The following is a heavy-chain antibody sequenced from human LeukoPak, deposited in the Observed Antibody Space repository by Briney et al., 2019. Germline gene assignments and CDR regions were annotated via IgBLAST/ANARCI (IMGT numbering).Heavy chain of an antibody. Sequence: RGSLRLSCATSGFTFSSYGMNWVRQAPGKGLEWVSYISSTSRTIYDADSVKGRFTISRDNAKNSLYLQMNSLRDEDTAVYYCARDPLRWLQNNYYYYYMDVWGKGTTVTVSS. J-gene: IGHJ6*03. CDR3: ARDPLRWLQNNYYYYYMDV. D-gene: IGHD5-24*01. CDR1: GFTFSSYG. CDR2: ISSTSRTI. V-gene: IGHV3-48*02.